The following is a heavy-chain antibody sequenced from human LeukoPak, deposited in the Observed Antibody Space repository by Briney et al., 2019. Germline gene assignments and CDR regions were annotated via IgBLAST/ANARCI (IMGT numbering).Heavy chain of an antibody. CDR1: GFICSGYS. Sequence: GGSLRLXCAASGFICSGYSVKWVRRAPGKGLEWVSSISSGDSYTYFADSVKGRFTISRDNAKNLVYLQMNSLRAEDTAVYYCARGHHLPTVTPYFFDYWGQGTLVTVSS. CDR2: ISSGDSYT. CDR3: ARGHHLPTVTPYFFDY. J-gene: IGHJ4*02. V-gene: IGHV3-21*01. D-gene: IGHD4-17*01.